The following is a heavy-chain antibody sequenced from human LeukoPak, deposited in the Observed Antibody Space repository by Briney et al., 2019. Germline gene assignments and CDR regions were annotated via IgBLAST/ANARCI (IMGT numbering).Heavy chain of an antibody. D-gene: IGHD5-18*01. Sequence: ASVKVSCKASGYTCTGYYMHWVRQAPGQGLEWMGRINPNSGGTNYAQKFQGRVTMTRDTSISTAYMELSRLRSDDTAVYYCARAKVDTAMVWPDLYPIDYWGQGTLVTVSS. J-gene: IGHJ4*02. CDR1: GYTCTGYY. CDR3: ARAKVDTAMVWPDLYPIDY. CDR2: INPNSGGT. V-gene: IGHV1-2*06.